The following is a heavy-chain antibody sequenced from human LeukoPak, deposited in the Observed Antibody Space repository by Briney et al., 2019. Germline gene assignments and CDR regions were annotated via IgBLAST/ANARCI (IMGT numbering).Heavy chain of an antibody. Sequence: PGRSLRLSCAASGSTFSSYGMHWVCQAPGKGLEWVAVIWYDGSNKNYVDSVKGRFTISRDNSKNTLYLLMDSLRAEDTGVYYCATARDNYDRSGFSALEYWGQGTLVTVSS. CDR2: IWYDGSNK. V-gene: IGHV3-33*01. CDR3: ATARDNYDRSGFSALEY. CDR1: GSTFSSYG. D-gene: IGHD3-22*01. J-gene: IGHJ4*02.